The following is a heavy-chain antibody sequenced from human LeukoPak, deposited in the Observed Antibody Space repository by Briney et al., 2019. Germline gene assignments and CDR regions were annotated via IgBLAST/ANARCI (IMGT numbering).Heavy chain of an antibody. CDR2: IDPSDSYT. Sequence: GESLKISCKGSGYTFTNYWIGWVRQMPGKGLEWMGRIDPSDSYTNYSPSFQGHVTISADKSISTAYLQWSSLKASDTAMYYCATQIDAFDIWGQGTMVTVSS. V-gene: IGHV5-10-1*01. CDR1: GYTFTNYW. J-gene: IGHJ3*02. CDR3: ATQIDAFDI.